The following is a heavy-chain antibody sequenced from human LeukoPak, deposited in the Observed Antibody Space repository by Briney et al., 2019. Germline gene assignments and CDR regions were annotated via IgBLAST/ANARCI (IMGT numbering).Heavy chain of an antibody. D-gene: IGHD6-13*01. J-gene: IGHJ5*02. CDR2: TYYRSKWYN. CDR3: ARDLTGIAAAGTRFDWFDP. V-gene: IGHV6-1*01. CDR1: GDSVSSNSAA. Sequence: SQTLSLTCAISGDSVSSNSAAWNWIRQSPSRGLEWLGRTYYRSKWYNDYAVSVKSRITINPDTSKNQFSLQLNSVTPEDTAVYYCARDLTGIAAAGTRFDWFDPWGQGTLVTVSS.